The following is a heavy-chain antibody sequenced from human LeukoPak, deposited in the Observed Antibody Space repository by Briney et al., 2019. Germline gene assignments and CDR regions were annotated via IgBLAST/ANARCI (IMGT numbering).Heavy chain of an antibody. CDR2: IYSGGST. D-gene: IGHD2-15*01. J-gene: IGHJ6*02. CDR1: GFTVSSNY. V-gene: IGHV3-66*01. Sequence: PGGSLRLSCAASGFTVSSNYMSWVRQAPGKGLEWVSVIYSGGSTYYADSVKGRFTISRDNSKNTLYLQMNSLRAEDTAVYYCATYSANYYYGMDVWGQGTTVTVSS. CDR3: ATYSANYYYGMDV.